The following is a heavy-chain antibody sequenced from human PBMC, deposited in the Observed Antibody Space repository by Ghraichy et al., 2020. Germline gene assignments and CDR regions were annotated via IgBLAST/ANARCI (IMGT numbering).Heavy chain of an antibody. J-gene: IGHJ5*02. D-gene: IGHD6-6*01. CDR3: ARHNGQLVSNWFDP. CDR2: IFHTGSI. V-gene: IGHV4-38-2*02. CDR1: GDSITSNYY. Sequence: SETLSLTCTVTGDSITSNYYWGWIRQPPGKGLEWIGSIFHTGSIDYNPSLKSRLTMSIDASKNHFSVRLSSVTAADTAVYYCARHNGQLVSNWFDPWGQGTLVTVSS.